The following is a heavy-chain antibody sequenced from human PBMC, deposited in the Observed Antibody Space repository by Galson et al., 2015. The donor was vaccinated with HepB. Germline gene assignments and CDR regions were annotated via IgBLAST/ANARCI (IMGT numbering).Heavy chain of an antibody. CDR2: IYYSGST. J-gene: IGHJ4*02. Sequence: SETLSLTCTVSGGSVSSGSYYWSWIRQPPGKGLEWIGYIYYSGSTNYNPSLKSRVTISVDTSKNQFSLKLSSVTAADTAVYYCASEPVISYGVPQEYWGQGTLVTVSS. D-gene: IGHD4-17*01. CDR3: ASEPVISYGVPQEY. CDR1: GGSVSSGSYY. V-gene: IGHV4-61*01.